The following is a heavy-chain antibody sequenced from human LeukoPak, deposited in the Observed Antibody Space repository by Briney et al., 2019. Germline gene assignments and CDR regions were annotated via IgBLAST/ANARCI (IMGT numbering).Heavy chain of an antibody. D-gene: IGHD2-2*01. J-gene: IGHJ6*03. CDR3: ARRGEYCSSTSCYRYYYYMDV. V-gene: IGHV5-51*01. Sequence: HGESLKISCKGSGYSFTSYWIGWVRQMPGKGLEWMGIIYPGDSDTRYSPSFQGQATISADKSISTAYLQWSSLKASDTAMYYCARRGEYCSSTSCYRYYYYMDVWGKGTTVTVSS. CDR2: IYPGDSDT. CDR1: GYSFTSYW.